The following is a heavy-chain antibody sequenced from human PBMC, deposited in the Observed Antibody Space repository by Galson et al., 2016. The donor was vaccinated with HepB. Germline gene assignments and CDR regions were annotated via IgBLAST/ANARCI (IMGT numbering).Heavy chain of an antibody. CDR1: GFTFSSHA. Sequence: SLRLSCAASGFTFSSHAMAWVRQAPGKGLEWVTGINPSGDTISYADSVKGRFTISRDKARNTLNLQMNSLRAEDTALYHCAKDYIGTLPEALDIWGQGTMITVSS. CDR3: AKDYIGTLPEALDI. D-gene: IGHD2-15*01. V-gene: IGHV3-23*01. J-gene: IGHJ3*02. CDR2: INPSGDTI.